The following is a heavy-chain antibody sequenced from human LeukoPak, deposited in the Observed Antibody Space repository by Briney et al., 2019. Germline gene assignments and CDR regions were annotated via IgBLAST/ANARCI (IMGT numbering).Heavy chain of an antibody. CDR2: IYHSGST. Sequence: SETLSLTRAVSGYSISSGYYWGWIRQPPGKGLEWIGSIYHSGSTYYNPSLKSRVTISVDTSKNQFSLKLSSVTAADTAVYYCARVYGSYGLQYGYSSSWYSTENYYYYYMDVWGKGTTVTVSS. CDR1: GYSISSGYY. V-gene: IGHV4-38-2*01. CDR3: ARVYGSYGLQYGYSSSWYSTENYYYYYMDV. J-gene: IGHJ6*03. D-gene: IGHD6-13*01.